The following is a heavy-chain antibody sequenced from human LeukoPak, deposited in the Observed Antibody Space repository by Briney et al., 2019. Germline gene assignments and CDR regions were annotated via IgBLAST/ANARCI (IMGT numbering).Heavy chain of an antibody. CDR2: INSDASST. Sequence: GGSLRLSCAASGFSFSSYWMHWVRQTPGKGLVWVSRINSDASSTSYADSVKGRFAIFRDDAKNSLYLQMSSLRAEDTAVYYCAELGITMIGGVWGKGTTVTISS. CDR3: AELGITMIGGV. D-gene: IGHD3-10*02. CDR1: GFSFSSYW. J-gene: IGHJ6*04. V-gene: IGHV3-74*01.